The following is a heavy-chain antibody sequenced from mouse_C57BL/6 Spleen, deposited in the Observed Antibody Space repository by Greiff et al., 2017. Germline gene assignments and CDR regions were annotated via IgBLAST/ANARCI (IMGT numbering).Heavy chain of an antibody. CDR3: AKEGWLRPFAY. Sequence: VQRVESGPGLVAPSQRLSITCTVSGFSLTSYGVSWVRQPPGKGLEWLGVIWGDGSTNYHSALISRLSISKDNSKSQVFLKLNSLQTYDTATYYCAKEGWLRPFAYWGQGTLVTVSA. CDR1: GFSLTSYG. J-gene: IGHJ3*01. V-gene: IGHV2-3*01. D-gene: IGHD2-2*01. CDR2: IWGDGST.